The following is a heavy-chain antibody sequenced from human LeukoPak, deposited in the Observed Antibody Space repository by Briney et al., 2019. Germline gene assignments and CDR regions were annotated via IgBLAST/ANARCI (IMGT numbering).Heavy chain of an antibody. CDR3: ATDLWYNWNYVYDY. CDR1: GYTLTELS. V-gene: IGHV1-24*01. J-gene: IGHJ4*02. D-gene: IGHD1-7*01. CDR2: CDPEDGEI. Sequence: ASVKVSCKVSGYTLTELSMHWVRQAPGKGLEWMGGCDPEDGEIIYAQKFQGRVTMTEDTSTDTAYMELSSLRSEDTAVYYCATDLWYNWNYVYDYWGQGTLVTVSS.